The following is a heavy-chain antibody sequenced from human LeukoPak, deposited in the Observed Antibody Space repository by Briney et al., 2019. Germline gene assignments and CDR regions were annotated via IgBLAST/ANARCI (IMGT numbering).Heavy chain of an antibody. J-gene: IGHJ4*02. CDR2: IYYSGST. D-gene: IGHD2-2*01. CDR1: GGSISSYY. Sequence: SETLSLTCTVSGGSISSYYWSWIRQPPGKGLEWIGYIYYSGSTNYNPSLKSRVTISVDTSKNQFSLKLSSVTAADTAVYYCARGPIFEPAAVHWGQGTLVTVSS. V-gene: IGHV4-59*01. CDR3: ARGPIFEPAAVH.